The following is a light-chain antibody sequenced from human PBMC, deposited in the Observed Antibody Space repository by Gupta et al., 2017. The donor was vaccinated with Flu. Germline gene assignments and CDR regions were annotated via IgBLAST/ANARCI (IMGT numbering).Light chain of an antibody. J-gene: IGLJ1*01. Sequence: QSALTQPPSVSGSPGQSATISCTGTSFDVGTYNRVSWYQQSPGTVHKLMIYEVSKRPAGVPDRCSASKSGTTAFLTISERQGEDDAYYYYSSYTSSYTGVFGTGTKLTVL. V-gene: IGLV2-18*02. CDR2: EVS. CDR1: SFDVGTYNR. CDR3: SSYTSSYTGV.